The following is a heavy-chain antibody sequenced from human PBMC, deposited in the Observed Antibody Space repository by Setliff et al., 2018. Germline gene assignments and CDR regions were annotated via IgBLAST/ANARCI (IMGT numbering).Heavy chain of an antibody. CDR3: ARDIRGGRYSSGWYPIDY. Sequence: GGSLRLSCVASGLPFSNSNMNWVRQAPGEGLEWVSSISSISNYIYYADSVKGRFTITRDNAKNSLFLQMNNLRAEDTALYYCARDIRGGRYSSGWYPIDYWGQGTLVTVSS. V-gene: IGHV3-21*04. D-gene: IGHD6-19*01. J-gene: IGHJ4*02. CDR2: ISSISNYI. CDR1: GLPFSNSN.